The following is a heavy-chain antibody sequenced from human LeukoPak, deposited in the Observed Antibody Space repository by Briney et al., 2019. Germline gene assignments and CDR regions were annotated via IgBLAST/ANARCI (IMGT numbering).Heavy chain of an antibody. CDR3: AAHPSIAARASYDY. J-gene: IGHJ4*02. Sequence: ASVKVSCKVSGYTLTELSMHWVRQAPGKGLEWMGGFDPEDGETIYAQKFQGRVTMTEDTSTDTAYMELSSLRSEDTAVYYCAAHPSIAARASYDYWGQGTLVTVSS. CDR2: FDPEDGET. V-gene: IGHV1-24*01. CDR1: GYTLTELS. D-gene: IGHD6-6*01.